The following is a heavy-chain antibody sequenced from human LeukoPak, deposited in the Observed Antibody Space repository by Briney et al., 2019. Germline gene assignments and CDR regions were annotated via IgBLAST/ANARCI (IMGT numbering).Heavy chain of an antibody. D-gene: IGHD3-3*01. CDR3: ARESGIWSQNVLIDY. CDR2: INHSGST. V-gene: IGHV4-34*13. Sequence: EINHSGSTNYHPSLESRVTISVDTSKNQFSLKLSSVTAADTAVYYCARESGIWSQNVLIDYWGQGTLVTVSS. J-gene: IGHJ4*02.